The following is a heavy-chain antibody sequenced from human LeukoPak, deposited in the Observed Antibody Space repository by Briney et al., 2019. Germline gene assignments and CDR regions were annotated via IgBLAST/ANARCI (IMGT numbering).Heavy chain of an antibody. CDR3: ASRIAVAGCFDY. J-gene: IGHJ4*02. Sequence: PGGSLRLSCAASGFTFSSYSMNWVRQAPGKGLEWASSISSSSSYIYYADSVEGRFTISRDNAKNSLYLQMNSLRAEDTAVYYCASRIAVAGCFDYWGQGTLVTVSS. D-gene: IGHD6-19*01. CDR2: ISSSSSYI. CDR1: GFTFSSYS. V-gene: IGHV3-21*01.